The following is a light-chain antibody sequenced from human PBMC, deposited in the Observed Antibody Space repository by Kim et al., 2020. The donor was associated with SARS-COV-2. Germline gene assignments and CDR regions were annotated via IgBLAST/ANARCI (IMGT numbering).Light chain of an antibody. J-gene: IGLJ3*02. CDR3: GTWDSRLSAVV. V-gene: IGLV1-51*01. CDR2: DNN. CDR1: NSNIGHNY. Sequence: GRKVAITCAGKNSNIGHNYVSWYQHLPGKAPKLLIYDNNKRPSGIPDRFSGSKSGTSATLAITGLQTGDEADYYCGTWDSRLSAVVFGGGTQLTVL.